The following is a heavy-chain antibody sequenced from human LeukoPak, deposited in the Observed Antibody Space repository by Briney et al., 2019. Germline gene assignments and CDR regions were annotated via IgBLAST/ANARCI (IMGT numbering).Heavy chain of an antibody. J-gene: IGHJ4*02. CDR2: IWYDGSNK. V-gene: IGHV3-33*01. CDR1: GFTFSSYG. CDR3: AREGYSYGNYFDY. Sequence: PGGSLRLSCAASGFTFSSYGMHWVRQAPGKGLEWVAVIWYDGSNKYYADSVKGRFTISRDNSKNTLYLQMNSLRAEDTAVYYCAREGYSYGNYFDYWGQGTLVTVSS. D-gene: IGHD5-18*01.